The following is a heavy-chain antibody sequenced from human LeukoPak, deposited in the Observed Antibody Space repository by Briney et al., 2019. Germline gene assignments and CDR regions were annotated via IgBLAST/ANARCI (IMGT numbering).Heavy chain of an antibody. J-gene: IGHJ4*02. CDR1: GDSLSDLS. CDR2: FDSVNNKM. D-gene: IGHD6-19*01. CDR3: ATDRVYRSSGRSWGFFDY. Sequence: ASLRVSSTISGDSLSDLSIHWGREGPGEGGERMRGFDSVNNKMVSTPKFQGRVTMTEDTSADTAYMELTSLRSEDTAVYFCATDRVYRSSGRSWGFFDYWGQGTLVIVSS. V-gene: IGHV1-24*01.